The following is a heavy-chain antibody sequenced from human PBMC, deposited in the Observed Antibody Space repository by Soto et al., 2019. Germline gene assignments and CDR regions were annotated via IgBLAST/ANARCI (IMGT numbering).Heavy chain of an antibody. CDR2: ISGSGGST. Sequence: PGGSLRLSCAASGFTFSSYAMSWVRQAPGKGLEWVSAISGSGGSTYYADSVKGRFTISRDNSKNTLYLQMNSLRAEDTAVHYCAKDSVIAVVGTCDYWGQGTLVTVSS. CDR3: AKDSVIAVVGTCDY. J-gene: IGHJ4*02. CDR1: GFTFSSYA. D-gene: IGHD6-19*01. V-gene: IGHV3-23*01.